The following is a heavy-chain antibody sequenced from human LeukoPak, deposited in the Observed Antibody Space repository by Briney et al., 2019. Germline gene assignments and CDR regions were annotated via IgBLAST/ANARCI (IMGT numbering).Heavy chain of an antibody. CDR2: IYYSGST. J-gene: IGHJ4*02. D-gene: IGHD3-3*01. CDR3: AKDSLPSVRFLEWLPFDY. Sequence: SETLSLTCSDSGDSIASTIYYWGWIRQPPGKGLEWSGNIYYSGSTYYTPSLKSRVIISIDTSKNQFSLKVAAVTAADTAVYYCAKDSLPSVRFLEWLPFDYWGQGTLVTVSS. CDR1: GDSIASTIYY. V-gene: IGHV4-39*07.